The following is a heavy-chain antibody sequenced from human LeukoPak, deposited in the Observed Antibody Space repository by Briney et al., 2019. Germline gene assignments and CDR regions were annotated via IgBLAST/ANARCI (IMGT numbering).Heavy chain of an antibody. Sequence: GASVKVSCKASGYTFTGYYMHWVRQAPGQGLEWMGWINPNSGGTNYAQKFQGRVTMTRDTSISTAYMELSRLRSDDTAVYYCAIPFQEQQLVEIDYWGQGTLVTVSS. V-gene: IGHV1-2*02. CDR2: INPNSGGT. CDR1: GYTFTGYY. J-gene: IGHJ4*02. CDR3: AIPFQEQQLVEIDY. D-gene: IGHD6-13*01.